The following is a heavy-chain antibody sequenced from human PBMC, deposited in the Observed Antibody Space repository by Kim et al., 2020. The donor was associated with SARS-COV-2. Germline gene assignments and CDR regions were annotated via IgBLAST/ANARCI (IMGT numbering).Heavy chain of an antibody. CDR2: ISTYNGNT. Sequence: ASVKVSCEASGYTFTNYVISWVRQAPGQGLEWMGWISTYNGNTNYAQNLQGRVTMTTDTSTSTAYMEVRSLRSDDTAVYYCARVVTYYYDSSGYYIDYWG. CDR3: ARVVTYYYDSSGYYIDY. J-gene: IGHJ4*01. V-gene: IGHV1-18*01. D-gene: IGHD3-22*01. CDR1: GYTFTNYV.